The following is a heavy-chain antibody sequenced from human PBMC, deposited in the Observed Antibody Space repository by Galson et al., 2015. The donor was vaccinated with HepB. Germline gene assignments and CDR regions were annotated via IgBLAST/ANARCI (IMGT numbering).Heavy chain of an antibody. V-gene: IGHV1-46*03. J-gene: IGHJ6*03. D-gene: IGHD6-6*01. CDR1: GYTFTSYY. Sequence: SVKVSCKASGYTFTSYYMHWVRQAPGQGLEWMGIINPSGGSTSYAQKFQGRVTMTRDTSTSTVYMELSSLRSEDTAVYYCARDGTYSSSSWGGGFWYYYYYMDVWGKGTTVTVSS. CDR3: ARDGTYSSSSWGGGFWYYYYYMDV. CDR2: INPSGGST.